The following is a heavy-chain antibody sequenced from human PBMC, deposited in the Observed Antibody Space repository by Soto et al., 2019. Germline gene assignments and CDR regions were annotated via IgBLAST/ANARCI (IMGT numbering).Heavy chain of an antibody. Sequence: EVRLVQSGGGLVQPGGSLRLSCAASLFIVSDNYMSWVRQAPGKGLEWVSLIYSGGGTDYAESVTGRLTISRDNSKNTMYLQMNRLKAEDTGIYYCATRMTTAPYWGQGTVVTVSS. J-gene: IGHJ4*02. CDR3: ATRMTTAPY. CDR1: LFIVSDNY. D-gene: IGHD4-17*01. V-gene: IGHV3-66*01. CDR2: IYSGGGT.